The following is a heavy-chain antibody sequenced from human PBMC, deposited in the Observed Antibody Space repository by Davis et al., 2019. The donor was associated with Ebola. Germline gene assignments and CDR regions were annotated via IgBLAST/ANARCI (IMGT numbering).Heavy chain of an antibody. Sequence: GSLRLSCAASGFIFSHYWMSWVRQAPGKGPEWVAIIKQDGGEKYYVDSVKGRFTISRDNAKNSLFLQMNSLRAEDTALYYCASGDGRGNSYDMDVWGQGTTVTVSS. CDR3: ASGDGRGNSYDMDV. CDR2: IKQDGGEK. V-gene: IGHV3-7*03. CDR1: GFIFSHYW. D-gene: IGHD4-23*01. J-gene: IGHJ6*02.